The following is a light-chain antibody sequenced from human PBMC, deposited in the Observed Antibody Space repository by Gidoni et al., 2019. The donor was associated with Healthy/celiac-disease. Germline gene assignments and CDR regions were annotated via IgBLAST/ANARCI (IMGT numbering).Light chain of an antibody. CDR2: NAS. CDR3: QKYNSYSLT. Sequence: DIQMTQSPSTLSASVGDRVTITCRASQSISSWLAWYQQKPGKAPKLLIYNASSLESGGPSRFSGSGSVTEFTLTISSLQPDDFATYYCQKYNSYSLTFGGGTKVEIK. V-gene: IGKV1-5*03. J-gene: IGKJ4*01. CDR1: QSISSW.